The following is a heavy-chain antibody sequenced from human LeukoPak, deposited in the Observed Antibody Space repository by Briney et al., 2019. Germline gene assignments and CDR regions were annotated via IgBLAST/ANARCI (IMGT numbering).Heavy chain of an antibody. Sequence: PSETLSLTCAVYGGSFSGYYWSWIRQPPGKGLEWIGEINHSGSTNYSPSLKSRVTISVDTSKNQFSLKLSSVTAADTAVYYCARTTEGGYSNGYFYYYYMDVWGKGTTVTISS. J-gene: IGHJ6*03. D-gene: IGHD4-11*01. CDR3: ARTTEGGYSNGYFYYYYMDV. CDR1: GGSFSGYY. CDR2: INHSGST. V-gene: IGHV4-34*01.